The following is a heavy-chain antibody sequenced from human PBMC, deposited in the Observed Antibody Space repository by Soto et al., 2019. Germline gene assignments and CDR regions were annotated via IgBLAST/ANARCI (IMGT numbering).Heavy chain of an antibody. Sequence: SGGSLRLSCAASGFTFSSYAMSWVRQAPGKGLEWVSAISGSGGSTYYADSVKGRFTISRDNSKNTLYLQMNSLRAEDTAVYYCALLPMVRGVIPAPLGYWGQGTLVTVSS. J-gene: IGHJ4*02. CDR2: ISGSGGST. CDR3: ALLPMVRGVIPAPLGY. CDR1: GFTFSSYA. D-gene: IGHD3-10*01. V-gene: IGHV3-23*01.